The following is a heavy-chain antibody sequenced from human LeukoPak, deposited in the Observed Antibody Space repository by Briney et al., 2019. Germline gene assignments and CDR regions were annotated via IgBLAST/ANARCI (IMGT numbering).Heavy chain of an antibody. D-gene: IGHD2-2*01. J-gene: IGHJ4*02. CDR3: ARHHAEGRDY. V-gene: IGHV4-39*01. CDR1: GGSISSSSYY. CDR2: IYYSGST. Sequence: PSETLSLTCTVSGGSISSSSYYWGWIRQPPGKGLEWIGSIYYSGSTYYNPSLKSRVTISVDTSKNQFSLKLSPVTAADTAVYYCARHHAEGRDYWGQGTLVTVSS.